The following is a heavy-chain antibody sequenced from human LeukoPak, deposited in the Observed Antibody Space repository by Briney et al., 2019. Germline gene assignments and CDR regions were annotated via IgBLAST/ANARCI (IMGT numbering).Heavy chain of an antibody. V-gene: IGHV1-2*04. CDR1: GYTFTGYY. J-gene: IGHJ6*02. Sequence: ASVKVSCEASGYTFTGYYMHWVRQAPGQGLEWMGWINPNSGGTNYAQKFQGWVTMTRDTSISTAYMELSRLRSDDTAVYYCARDPLIVVVPAAIPGSYGMDVWGQGTTVTVSS. CDR2: INPNSGGT. CDR3: ARDPLIVVVPAAIPGSYGMDV. D-gene: IGHD2-2*01.